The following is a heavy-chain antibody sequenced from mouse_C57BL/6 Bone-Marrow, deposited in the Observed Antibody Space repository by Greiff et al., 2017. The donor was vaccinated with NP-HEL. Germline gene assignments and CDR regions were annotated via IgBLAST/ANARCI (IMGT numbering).Heavy chain of an antibody. Sequence: VQGVESGPGLVAPSQSLSITCTVSGFSLTSYGVHWVRQPPGKGLEWLVVIWSDGSTTYNSALKSRLSISKDNSKSQVFLKMNSLQTDDTAMYYCARRLYDYDEGPWFAYWGQGTLVTVSA. CDR3: ARRLYDYDEGPWFAY. CDR2: IWSDGST. V-gene: IGHV2-6*03. CDR1: GFSLTSYG. J-gene: IGHJ3*01. D-gene: IGHD2-4*01.